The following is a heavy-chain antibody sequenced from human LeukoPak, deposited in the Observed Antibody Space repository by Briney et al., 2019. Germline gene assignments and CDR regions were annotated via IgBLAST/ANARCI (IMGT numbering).Heavy chain of an antibody. CDR1: GFTFSDYT. D-gene: IGHD5-12*01. J-gene: IGHJ4*02. V-gene: IGHV3-21*04. Sequence: GGSLRLSCAASGFTFSDYTMNWVRQAPGKGLECVSSISSSSSYIYYADSVKGRFTISRDNSKNSLYLQMNSLRAEDTALYYCAKDGGGYAHDVWYFDYWGQGTLVTVSS. CDR3: AKDGGGYAHDVWYFDY. CDR2: ISSSSSYI.